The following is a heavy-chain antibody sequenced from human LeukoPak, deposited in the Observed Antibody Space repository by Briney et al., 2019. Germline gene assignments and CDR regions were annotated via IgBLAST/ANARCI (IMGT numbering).Heavy chain of an antibody. CDR3: AYSSSSLAFDY. J-gene: IGHJ4*02. CDR1: GYTFTGYY. D-gene: IGHD6-13*01. CDR2: INPNSGGT. Sequence: ASVKVSCKASGYTFTGYYLHWVRQAPGQGLEWMGWINPNSGGTNYAQKFQGWVTMTRDTSISTAYMELSRLRSDDTAVYYCAYSSSSLAFDYWGQGTLVTVSS. V-gene: IGHV1-2*04.